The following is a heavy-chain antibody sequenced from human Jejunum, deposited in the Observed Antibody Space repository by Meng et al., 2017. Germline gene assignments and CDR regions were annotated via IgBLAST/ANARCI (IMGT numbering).Heavy chain of an antibody. CDR2: IWHDGSKV. V-gene: IGHV3-33*01. CDR1: GFNFTNYG. CDR3: LRGRDY. D-gene: IGHD3-10*01. Sequence: GSGGGLVRPGSSLRLSCASSGFNFTNYGMHWVRQAPGKGLEWVAVIWHDGSKVFYADSVRGRFTISRDNSHNTVDLQMNSVRVDDTAVYFCLRGRDYWGQGTLVTVSS. J-gene: IGHJ4*02.